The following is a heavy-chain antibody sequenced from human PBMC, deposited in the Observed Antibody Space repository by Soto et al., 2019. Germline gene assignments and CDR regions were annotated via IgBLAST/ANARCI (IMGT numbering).Heavy chain of an antibody. V-gene: IGHV3-23*01. D-gene: IGHD6-13*01. CDR3: AKDSSKQQLTFDY. Sequence: EVQLLESGGGLVQPGGSLRLSCAASGFTFSSYAMSWVRQAPGKGLEWVSAISGSGGSTYYADSVKGRFTISRDNSKNTLHLQMNSLRAEDTAVYYCAKDSSKQQLTFDYWGQGTLVTVSS. CDR2: ISGSGGST. CDR1: GFTFSSYA. J-gene: IGHJ4*02.